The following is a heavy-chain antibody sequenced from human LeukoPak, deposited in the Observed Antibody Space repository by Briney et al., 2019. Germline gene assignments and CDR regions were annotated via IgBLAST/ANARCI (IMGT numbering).Heavy chain of an antibody. CDR2: IYYSGST. CDR1: GGSISSYY. J-gene: IGHJ5*02. D-gene: IGHD3-10*01. V-gene: IGHV4-59*01. CDR3: AGFQDGELFS. Sequence: PSETLSLTCTVSGGSISSYYWSWIRQPPGKGLEWIGYIYYSGSTNYNPSLKSRVTISVDTSKNQFSLKLSSVTAADTAVYYCAGFQDGELFSWGQGTLVTVSS.